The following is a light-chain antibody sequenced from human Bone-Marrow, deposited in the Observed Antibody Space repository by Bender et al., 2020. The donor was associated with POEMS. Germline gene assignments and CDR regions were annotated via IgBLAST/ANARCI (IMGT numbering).Light chain of an antibody. CDR3: QAWDNSNVV. V-gene: IGLV3-1*01. Sequence: SYELTQPPSVSVSPGQTASITCSGDKLGDKYACWYQQKPGQSPVLIIYQDTKRPAGVHGRFCGSYSGNAATLTISGTQAMDEADYFCQAWDNSNVVFGGGTKLTVL. CDR2: QDT. CDR1: KLGDKY. J-gene: IGLJ2*01.